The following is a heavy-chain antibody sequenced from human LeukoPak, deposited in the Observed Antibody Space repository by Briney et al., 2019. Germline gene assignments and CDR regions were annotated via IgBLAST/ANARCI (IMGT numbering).Heavy chain of an antibody. CDR1: RGTFNLFD. Sequence: KCPRGTFNLFDVTGVGHISGQLGKWGEGIICIFGTTNYAQKFQGRVTITTDESTSSAYMELSSLRSEDTAVYYCAREGSGSYPLYWYFDLWGRGTLVTVSS. CDR2: IICIFGTT. CDR3: AREGSGSYPLYWYFDL. J-gene: IGHJ2*01. V-gene: IGHV1-69*05. D-gene: IGHD3-10*01.